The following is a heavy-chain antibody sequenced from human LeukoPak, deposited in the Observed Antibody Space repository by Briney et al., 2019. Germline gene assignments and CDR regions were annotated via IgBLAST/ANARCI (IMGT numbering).Heavy chain of an antibody. CDR1: GFTFSYYA. Sequence: QPGGSLRLSCSASGFTFSYYAMPWVRQAPGKGLEYVSGITSSGGSTYYTDSVKGRFTISRDNSNNTLYLQMSSLRAEDTAVYYCVKGDYSGYTFPAFDYWGQGTLVSVSS. CDR3: VKGDYSGYTFPAFDY. D-gene: IGHD5-12*01. V-gene: IGHV3-64D*06. CDR2: ITSSGGST. J-gene: IGHJ4*02.